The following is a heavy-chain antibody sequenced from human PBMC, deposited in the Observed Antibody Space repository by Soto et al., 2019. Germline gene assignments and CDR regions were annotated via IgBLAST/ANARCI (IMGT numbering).Heavy chain of an antibody. D-gene: IGHD3-22*01. Sequence: XESLKISCKGSGGSFASYWIGWVRQMPGKGLEWMGIIYPGDSDTRYSPSFQGQVTISADKSISTAYLQWSSLKASDTAMYYCARPRYYYDSSGYFVFDYWGQGTLVTVSS. CDR1: GGSFASYW. J-gene: IGHJ4*02. CDR3: ARPRYYYDSSGYFVFDY. V-gene: IGHV5-51*01. CDR2: IYPGDSDT.